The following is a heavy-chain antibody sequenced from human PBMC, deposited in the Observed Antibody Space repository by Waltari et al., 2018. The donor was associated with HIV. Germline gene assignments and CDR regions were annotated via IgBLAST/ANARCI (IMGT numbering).Heavy chain of an antibody. V-gene: IGHV3-9*01. CDR1: GITFYDSA. CDR3: VKDGASTIFGVLNGMDV. CDR2: ISWNSGDI. D-gene: IGHD3-3*01. Sequence: EVPLVESGGGSVQQGRSLRLSCTASGITFYDSAMPGDRQPPGKVLEWVSGISWNSGDIAYADSVKGRFTISRDNTKNSLFLQMNSVRVEDTALYYCVKDGASTIFGVLNGMDVWGQGTTVTVSS. J-gene: IGHJ6*02.